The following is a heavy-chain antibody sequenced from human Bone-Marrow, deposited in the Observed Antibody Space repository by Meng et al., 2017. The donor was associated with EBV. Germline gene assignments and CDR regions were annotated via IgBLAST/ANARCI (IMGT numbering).Heavy chain of an antibody. J-gene: IGHJ4*02. V-gene: IGHV4-34*01. Sequence: QVQLQQWGEGLLEPSETLSLTCAVYGGSVSGYYWSWIRQPPGKGLEWIGEINHSGSTNYNPSLKSRVTISVDTSKNQFSLKLSSVTAADTAVYYCARGSGYDARYWGQGTLVTVSS. CDR3: ARGSGYDARY. D-gene: IGHD5-12*01. CDR2: INHSGST. CDR1: GGSVSGYY.